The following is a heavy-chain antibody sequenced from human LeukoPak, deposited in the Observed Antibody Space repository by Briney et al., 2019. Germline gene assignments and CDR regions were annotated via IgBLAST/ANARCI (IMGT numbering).Heavy chain of an antibody. CDR2: VNSDGSGT. D-gene: IGHD6-19*01. V-gene: IGHV3-74*01. CDR1: GFTFSRYS. CDR3: AREGWLVTYFDY. J-gene: IGHJ4*02. Sequence: GGSLRLSCAASGFTFSRYSMHWVRHAPGKGLVWVSHVNSDGSGTDYADSVKGRFTISRDNAKNTLYLQMNSLRAEDTAGDYCAREGWLVTYFDYWGQGTLVTVSS.